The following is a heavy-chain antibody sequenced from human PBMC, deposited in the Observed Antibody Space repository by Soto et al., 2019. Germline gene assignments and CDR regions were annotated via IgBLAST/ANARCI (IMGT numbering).Heavy chain of an antibody. Sequence: QVQLVESGGGVVQPGRSLRLSCAASGFTFSTIPMNWVRQAPGKGLEWVAVISYDGSNKYYADSVKGRFTISRDNSNSPLYLQMNSLRAEDTAVYYCARESGSYYPFDYWGQGTRVTVSS. CDR2: ISYDGSNK. J-gene: IGHJ4*02. CDR3: ARESGSYYPFDY. V-gene: IGHV3-30-3*01. CDR1: GFTFSTIP. D-gene: IGHD1-26*01.